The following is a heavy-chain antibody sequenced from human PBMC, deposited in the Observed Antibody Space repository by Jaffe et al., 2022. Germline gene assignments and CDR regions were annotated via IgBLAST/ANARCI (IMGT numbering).Heavy chain of an antibody. J-gene: IGHJ4*02. CDR1: GGSISSGSYY. V-gene: IGHV4-61*02. CDR2: IYTSGST. Sequence: QVQLQESGPGLVKPSQTLSLTCTVSGGSISSGSYYWSWIRQPAGKGLEWIGRIYTSGSTNYNPSLKSRVTISVDTSKNQFSLKLSSVTAADTAVYYCARDTDPHWGSGGGMDYWGQGTLVTVSS. CDR3: ARDTDPHWGSGGGMDY. D-gene: IGHD3-16*01.